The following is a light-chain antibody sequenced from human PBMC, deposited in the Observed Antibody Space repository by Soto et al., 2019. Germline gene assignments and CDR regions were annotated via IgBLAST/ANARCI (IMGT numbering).Light chain of an antibody. CDR1: SGHTTYD. Sequence: QPVLTQSPSASASLGASVQLTCTLSSGHTTYDIAWHQQQPGKGPRFLMRLNSGGSHIKGDGIPDRFSGSSSGAERYLTISRLQSEDEADYYCQTWGTAIHAVFGGGTQLTVL. CDR3: QTWGTAIHAV. V-gene: IGLV4-69*01. J-gene: IGLJ7*01. CDR2: LNSGGSH.